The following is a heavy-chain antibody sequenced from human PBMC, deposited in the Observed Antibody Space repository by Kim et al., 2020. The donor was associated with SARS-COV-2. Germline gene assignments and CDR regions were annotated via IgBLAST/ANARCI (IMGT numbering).Heavy chain of an antibody. Sequence: GGSLRLSCAASGFTFSSYAMHWVRQAPGKGLEWVAVISYDGSNKYYADSVKGRFTISRDNSKNTLYLQMNSLRAEDTAVYYCARAGRDGYTLDYWGQGTLVTVSS. D-gene: IGHD5-12*01. J-gene: IGHJ4*02. CDR3: ARAGRDGYTLDY. CDR2: ISYDGSNK. CDR1: GFTFSSYA. V-gene: IGHV3-30-3*01.